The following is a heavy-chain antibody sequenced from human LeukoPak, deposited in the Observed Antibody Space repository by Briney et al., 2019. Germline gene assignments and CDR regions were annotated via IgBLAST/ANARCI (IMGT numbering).Heavy chain of an antibody. J-gene: IGHJ6*02. CDR2: MNPNSGNT. D-gene: IGHD2-2*01. CDR1: GYTFTSYD. Sequence: ASVKVSCKASGYTFTSYDINWVRQATGQGLEWMGWMNPNSGNTGYAQKFQGRVTMTRNTSISTAYMELSSPRSEDTAVYYCARAIVVVPAAFPMDVWGQGTTVTVSS. V-gene: IGHV1-8*01. CDR3: ARAIVVVPAAFPMDV.